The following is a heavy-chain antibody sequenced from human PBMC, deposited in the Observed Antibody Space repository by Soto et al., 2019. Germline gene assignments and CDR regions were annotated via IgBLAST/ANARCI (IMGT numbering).Heavy chain of an antibody. D-gene: IGHD3-22*01. CDR2: ISSSSYI. Sequence: PVWSLRLSCASSVFTFSSYSMNCVRHSPGKGLEWVSSISSSSYIYYADSVKGRFTISRDNAKNSLYLQMNSLRAEDTAVYYCARDLYYYDSSGYLEYWGQGTLVNVS. CDR3: ARDLYYYDSSGYLEY. J-gene: IGHJ4*02. CDR1: VFTFSSYS. V-gene: IGHV3-21*01.